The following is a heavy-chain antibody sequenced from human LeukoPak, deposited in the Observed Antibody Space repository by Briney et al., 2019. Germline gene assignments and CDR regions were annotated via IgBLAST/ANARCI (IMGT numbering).Heavy chain of an antibody. CDR1: GGSISSYY. CDR3: ARVPYGSGSYRPGDWFDP. CDR2: IYYSGST. V-gene: IGHV4-30-4*08. D-gene: IGHD3-10*01. Sequence: PSETLSLTCTVSGGSISSYYWSWIRQPPGKGLEWIGYIYYSGSTYYNPSLKSRVTISVDTSKNQFSLKLSSVTAADTAVYYCARVPYGSGSYRPGDWFDPWGQGTLVTVSS. J-gene: IGHJ5*02.